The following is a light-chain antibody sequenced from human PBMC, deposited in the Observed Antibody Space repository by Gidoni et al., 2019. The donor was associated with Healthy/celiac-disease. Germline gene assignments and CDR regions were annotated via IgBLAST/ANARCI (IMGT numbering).Light chain of an antibody. J-gene: IGKJ5*01. CDR3: QQYYSTPIT. V-gene: IGKV4-1*01. Sequence: DIVMTQSPDSLAGSLGERATINCKSSQSVLYSSNNKNYLAWYQQKPGQPPKLLIYWASTRESGVPDRFSGGGSGTDFTLTISSLQAEDVAVYYCQQYYSTPITFGQGTRLEIK. CDR2: WAS. CDR1: QSVLYSSNNKNY.